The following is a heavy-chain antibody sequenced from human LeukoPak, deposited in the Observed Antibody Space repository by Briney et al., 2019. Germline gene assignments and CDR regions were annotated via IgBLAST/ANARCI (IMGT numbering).Heavy chain of an antibody. CDR2: INPNSGAT. D-gene: IGHD3-22*01. V-gene: IGHV1-2*02. CDR3: ARGPHYYDPPDY. Sequence: ASVKVSCKASGYTFTAYYMHWVRQAPGQGLEWMGWINPNSGATYYEQKFQGRVTMTRDTSISTAYMEVTRLRSDDSAMYYCARGPHYYDPPDYWGQGTLVTVSS. CDR1: GYTFTAYY. J-gene: IGHJ4*02.